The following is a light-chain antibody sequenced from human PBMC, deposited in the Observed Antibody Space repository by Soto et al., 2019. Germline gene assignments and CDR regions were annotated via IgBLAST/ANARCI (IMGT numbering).Light chain of an antibody. CDR2: KVS. Sequence: DVVMTQSPLSLPVTLGQPASISCRSGRSLVYRDGNIYVNWFQQRPGQSPRRLIYKVSNRDSGVPDRFSGSGACTDFTLKISRVEAEDVGVYYCMQGTHWPITFGQGTRLEIK. CDR1: RSLVYRDGNIY. J-gene: IGKJ5*01. V-gene: IGKV2-30*01. CDR3: MQGTHWPIT.